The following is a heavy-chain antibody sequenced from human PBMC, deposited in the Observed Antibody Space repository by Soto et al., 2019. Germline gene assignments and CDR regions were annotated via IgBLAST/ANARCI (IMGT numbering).Heavy chain of an antibody. V-gene: IGHV4-30-2*01. J-gene: IGHJ4*02. CDR1: VDFMNSADHA. Sequence: PAETLSLACAISVDFMNSADHAWAWIRQPPGKGLEWIGYIHHSGNTYSNPALRSRLTMSVDRSKNQLSLKLASVTATDTAIYYCARQVVVTSYYFDYCGPGPLVTVS. CDR3: ARQVVVTSYYFDY. D-gene: IGHD3-22*01. CDR2: IHHSGNT.